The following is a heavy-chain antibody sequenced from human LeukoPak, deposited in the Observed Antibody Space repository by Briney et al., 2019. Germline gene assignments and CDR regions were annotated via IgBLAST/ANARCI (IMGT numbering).Heavy chain of an antibody. V-gene: IGHV3-74*01. Sequence: GGSLRLSCAASGFTFITYWMHWVRQAPGKGLVWVSHINSDGSTARYADSVKGRFTISRDNAKNTVYLEMNSLRAGDTAVYYCASDYYDSSGYYFRPSSLPHYWGQGTLVSVSS. CDR1: GFTFITYW. CDR3: ASDYYDSSGYYFRPSSLPHY. D-gene: IGHD3-22*01. CDR2: INSDGSTA. J-gene: IGHJ4*02.